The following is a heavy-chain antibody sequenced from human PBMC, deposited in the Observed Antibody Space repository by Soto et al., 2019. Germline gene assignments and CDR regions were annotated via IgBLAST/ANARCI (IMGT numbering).Heavy chain of an antibody. CDR3: ARRWGASFDY. J-gene: IGHJ4*02. D-gene: IGHD7-27*01. V-gene: IGHV4-59*01. Sequence: SETLSLTCTVSGGSISSYYWSWIRQPPGKGLEWIGYIYYSGSTNYNPSLKSRVTISVDTSKNQFSLKLTSVTAADTAVYYCARRWGASFDYWGQGTLVTVSS. CDR2: IYYSGST. CDR1: GGSISSYY.